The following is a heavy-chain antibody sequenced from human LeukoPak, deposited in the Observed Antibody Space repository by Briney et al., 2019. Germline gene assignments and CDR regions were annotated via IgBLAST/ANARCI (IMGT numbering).Heavy chain of an antibody. J-gene: IGHJ4*02. D-gene: IGHD2-8*01. CDR3: ARGEKSWINGFDL. V-gene: IGHV3-74*01. CDR1: GFTFSSHW. Sequence: PGGSLRLSCAASGFTFSSHWMHWVRQAPGKGLVWVSRINSDGRGTIYADSVKGRFTVSRDNAKNTLDLQMNSLRAEDTAVYCCARGEKSWINGFDLWGQGTLVTVSS. CDR2: INSDGRGT.